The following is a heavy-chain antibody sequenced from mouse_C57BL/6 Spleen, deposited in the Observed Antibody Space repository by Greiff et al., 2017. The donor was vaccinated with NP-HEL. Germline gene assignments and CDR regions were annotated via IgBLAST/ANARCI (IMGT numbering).Heavy chain of an antibody. J-gene: IGHJ2*01. CDR3: AGYYYGSSLFDY. V-gene: IGHV3-6*01. Sequence: DVKLQESGPGLVKPSQSLSLTCSVTGYSITSGYYWNWIRQFPGNKLEWMGYISYDGSNNYNPSLKNRISITRDTSKNQFFLKLNSVTTEDTATYYCAGYYYGSSLFDYWGQGTTLTVSS. CDR1: GYSITSGYY. D-gene: IGHD1-1*01. CDR2: ISYDGSN.